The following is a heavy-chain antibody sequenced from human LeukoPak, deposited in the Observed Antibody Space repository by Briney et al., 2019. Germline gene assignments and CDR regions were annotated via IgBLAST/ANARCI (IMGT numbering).Heavy chain of an antibody. CDR2: IYSGGST. Sequence: GGSLRLSCAASGFTVSSNYMSWVRQAPGKGLEWVSVIYSGGSTYYADSVKGRFTISRDNSKNTLYLQMNSLRAEDTAGYYCARATGSGSYFLFDPWGQGTLVAVSS. V-gene: IGHV3-66*01. J-gene: IGHJ5*02. CDR1: GFTVSSNY. D-gene: IGHD1-26*01. CDR3: ARATGSGSYFLFDP.